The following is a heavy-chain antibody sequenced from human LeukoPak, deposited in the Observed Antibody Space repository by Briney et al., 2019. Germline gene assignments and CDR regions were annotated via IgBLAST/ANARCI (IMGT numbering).Heavy chain of an antibody. CDR3: AKDGRGSWPLDFDY. Sequence: PGGPLRLSCAASGFTFSSYAMSWVRQPPAQGLEWVSAISGGGGSTYYADSVKGRFTVSRDNSRNTLYLQMNSLRAEHTAVYYCAKDGRGSWPLDFDYWGQGTLVTVSS. V-gene: IGHV3-23*01. CDR1: GFTFSSYA. J-gene: IGHJ4*02. D-gene: IGHD2-15*01. CDR2: ISGGGGST.